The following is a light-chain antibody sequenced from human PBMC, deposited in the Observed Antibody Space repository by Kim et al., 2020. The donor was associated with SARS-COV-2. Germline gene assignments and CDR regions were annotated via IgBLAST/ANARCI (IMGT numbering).Light chain of an antibody. CDR3: QQYVAPPFP. Sequence: GDRVTITCQASEDVSDYFNWYHQKPGEAPKVLIRDAANLESRVPSRFSRGGFGTEFSLTISSVQPVDMGTYYCQQYVAPPFPFCQGSRL. CDR1: EDVSDY. CDR2: DAA. J-gene: IGKJ5*01. V-gene: IGKV1-33*01.